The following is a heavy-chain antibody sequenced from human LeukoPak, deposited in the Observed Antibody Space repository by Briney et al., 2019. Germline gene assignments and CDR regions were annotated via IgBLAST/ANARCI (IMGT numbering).Heavy chain of an antibody. CDR1: GFTFSSYA. D-gene: IGHD3-22*01. CDR2: ISGSGGST. Sequence: GRSLRLSCAASGFTFSSYAMHWVRQAPGKGLEWVSAISGSGGSTFYADSVKGRFTISRDNSKNTLYLQMSSLRAEDTAVYYCAKDRGRYYDSSGYYWGYYFDSWGQGILVTVST. J-gene: IGHJ4*02. V-gene: IGHV3-23*01. CDR3: AKDRGRYYDSSGYYWGYYFDS.